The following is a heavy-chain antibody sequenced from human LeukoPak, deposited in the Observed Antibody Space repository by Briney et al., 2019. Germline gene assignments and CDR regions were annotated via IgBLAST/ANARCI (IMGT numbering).Heavy chain of an antibody. V-gene: IGHV4-59*01. CDR2: IYYSGST. CDR1: GGSISSYY. D-gene: IGHD2-2*01. J-gene: IGHJ5*02. CDR3: ASTCSSTSCYDNWFDP. Sequence: NPSETLSLTCTVSGGSISSYYWSWIRQPPGKGLEWIGYIYYSGSTNYNPSLKSRVTISVDTSKNQFSLKLSSVTAADTAVYYCASTCSSTSCYDNWFDPWGQGTLVTVSS.